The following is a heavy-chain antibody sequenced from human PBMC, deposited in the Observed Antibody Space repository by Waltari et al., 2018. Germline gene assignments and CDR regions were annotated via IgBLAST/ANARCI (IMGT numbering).Heavy chain of an antibody. Sequence: QVHLVQSGSEVKKPGASVTVSFKASGYTFTSYDINWVRQATGQGLGWMGWMNPNSGNTGYAQKLQGRVTMTRNTSISTGYMELSSLRSEDTAGYYCARGRSTYYDLWSGYYPDYWGQGTLVTVSS. CDR2: MNPNSGNT. CDR1: GYTFTSYD. V-gene: IGHV1-8*01. CDR3: ARGRSTYYDLWSGYYPDY. D-gene: IGHD3-3*01. J-gene: IGHJ4*02.